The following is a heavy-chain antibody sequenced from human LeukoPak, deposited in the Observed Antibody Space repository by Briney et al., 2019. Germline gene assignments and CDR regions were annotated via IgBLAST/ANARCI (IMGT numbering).Heavy chain of an antibody. V-gene: IGHV4-59*01. J-gene: IGHJ5*02. Sequence: SETLSLTCTVSGDSNSSDYWSWIRQPPGKGLEWIGYIYYTGSTNYNPSLKSRVTISVDTSKNQFSLKLSSVTAADTAVYYCAREGQYNWFDPWGQGTLVTVSS. CDR2: IYYTGST. CDR3: AREGQYNWFDP. CDR1: GDSNSSDY.